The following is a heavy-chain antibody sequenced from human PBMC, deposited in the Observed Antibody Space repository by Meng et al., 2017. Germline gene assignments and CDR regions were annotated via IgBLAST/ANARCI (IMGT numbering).Heavy chain of an antibody. CDR2: INPNSGGT. CDR1: GYTFTGYY. J-gene: IGHJ4*02. D-gene: IGHD3-9*01. V-gene: IGHV1-2*02. CDR3: ARDHGYDILTGSPPGDY. Sequence: VQLVQAGAEVKKPGASGKVSCKASGYTFTGYYMHWVRQAPGQGLEWMGWINPNSGGTNYAQKFQGRVTMTRDTSISTAYMELSRLRSDDTAVYYCARDHGYDILTGSPPGDYWGQGTLVTVSS.